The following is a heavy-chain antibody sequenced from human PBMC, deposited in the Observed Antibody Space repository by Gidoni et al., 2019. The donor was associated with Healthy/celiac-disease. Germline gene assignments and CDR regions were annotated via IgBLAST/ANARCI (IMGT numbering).Heavy chain of an antibody. V-gene: IGHV3-30*03. CDR2: ISYDGSNK. J-gene: IGHJ3*02. D-gene: IGHD3-22*01. Sequence: QVQLVESGGGVVQPGRSLRLSCAASGFSFSSYGMHWVRQAPGKGLEWVEVISYDGSNKYYADSVKGRFTISRDNSKNTLYLQMNSLRAEDTAVYYCAIPYYYDSSGQDAFDIWGQGTMVTVSS. CDR3: AIPYYYDSSGQDAFDI. CDR1: GFSFSSYG.